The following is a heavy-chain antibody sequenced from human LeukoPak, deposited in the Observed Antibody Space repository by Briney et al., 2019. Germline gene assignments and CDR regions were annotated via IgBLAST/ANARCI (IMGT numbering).Heavy chain of an antibody. Sequence: SETLSLTCAVYGGSFSGYYWSWIRQPPGKGLEWIGEINHSGSTNYNPSLKSRVTISVDTSKNQFSLKLSSVTAADTAVYYCARVGTSYTYGMDVWGQGTTDTVSS. D-gene: IGHD2-2*01. CDR1: GGSFSGYY. CDR2: INHSGST. V-gene: IGHV4-34*01. CDR3: ARVGTSYTYGMDV. J-gene: IGHJ6*02.